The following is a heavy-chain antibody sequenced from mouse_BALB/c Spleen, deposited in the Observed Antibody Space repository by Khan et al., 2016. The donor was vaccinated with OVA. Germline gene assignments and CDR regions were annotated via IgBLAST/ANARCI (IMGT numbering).Heavy chain of an antibody. D-gene: IGHD1-1*01. J-gene: IGHJ2*01. CDR3: ARRGVRGDFDY. Sequence: QVQLQQSGAELAKPGASVKMSCKASGYTFINYWIHWVKQRPGQGLEWIGYINPSTGDTEYNQNFKDKATLTADTSSRPAYMQMISLTSEDSAVYYCARRGVRGDFDYWGQGTTLTGSA. V-gene: IGHV1-7*01. CDR1: GYTFINYW. CDR2: INPSTGDT.